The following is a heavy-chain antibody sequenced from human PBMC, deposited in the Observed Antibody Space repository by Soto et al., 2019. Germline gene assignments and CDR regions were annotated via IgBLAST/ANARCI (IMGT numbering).Heavy chain of an antibody. D-gene: IGHD6-19*01. CDR2: INPSGGST. CDR3: AAHNVYSSGLDAFDI. V-gene: IGHV1-46*01. CDR1: GYTFTSYY. J-gene: IGHJ3*02. Sequence: ASVKVSCKASGYTFTSYYMHWVREAPGQGLEWMGIINPSGGSTSYAQKFQGRVTMTRDTSTSTVYMELSSLRSEDTAVYYCAAHNVYSSGLDAFDIWGQGTMVTVSS.